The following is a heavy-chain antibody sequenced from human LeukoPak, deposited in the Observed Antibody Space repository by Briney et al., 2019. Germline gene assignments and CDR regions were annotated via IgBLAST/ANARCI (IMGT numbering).Heavy chain of an antibody. J-gene: IGHJ4*02. CDR2: IYHSGST. D-gene: IGHD3-16*02. Sequence: SETLSLTCAVSGGSISSGGYSWSWIRQPPGKGLEWIGYIYHSGSTYYNPSLKSRVTISVDGSKNQFSLKLSSVTAADTAVYYCASQRDDYVWGSYRRYFDYWGQGTLVTVSS. CDR1: GGSISSGGYS. V-gene: IGHV4-30-2*01. CDR3: ASQRDDYVWGSYRRYFDY.